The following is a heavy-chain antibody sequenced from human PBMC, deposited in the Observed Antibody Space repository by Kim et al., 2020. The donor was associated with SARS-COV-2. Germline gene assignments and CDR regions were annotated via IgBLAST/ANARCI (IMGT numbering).Heavy chain of an antibody. V-gene: IGHV3-15*01. CDR3: TTPADSVLRYFDWFPGDAFDI. D-gene: IGHD3-9*01. CDR1: GFTFSNAW. CDR2: IKSKTDGGTT. Sequence: GGSLRLSCAASGFTFSNAWMSWVRQAPGKGLEWVSRIKSKTDGGTTDYAAPVKGRFTISRDDSKNTLYLQMNSLKTEDTAVYYCTTPADSVLRYFDWFPGDAFDIWGQGTMVTVSS. J-gene: IGHJ3*02.